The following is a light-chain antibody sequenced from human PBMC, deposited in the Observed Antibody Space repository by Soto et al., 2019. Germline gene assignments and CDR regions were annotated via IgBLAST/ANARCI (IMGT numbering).Light chain of an antibody. J-gene: IGLJ1*01. V-gene: IGLV2-18*02. Sequence: QSALTQPPSVSGSPGQSVTISCTGTSSDVGSYNRVSWYQQPPGTAPKLMIYEVTNRPSGVPDRFSGSKSGDTASLTISGLHAADEADDDCSSYTSSSTHDFVTGIKVTVL. CDR2: EVT. CDR3: SSYTSSSTHD. CDR1: SSDVGSYNR.